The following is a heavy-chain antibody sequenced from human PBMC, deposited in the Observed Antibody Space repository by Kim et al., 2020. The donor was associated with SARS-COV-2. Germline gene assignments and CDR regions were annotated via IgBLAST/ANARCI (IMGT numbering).Heavy chain of an antibody. J-gene: IGHJ6*03. CDR2: IRSKAYGGTT. D-gene: IGHD2-15*01. Sequence: GGSLRLSCTASGFTFGDYAMSWVRQAPGKGLEWVGFIRSKAYGGTTEYAASVKGRFTISRDESKSITYLQMNSLKTEDTAVYYCTRAHNIGRWSYYYYYYMYVCGKGTTVSVSS. CDR3: TRAHNIGRWSYYYYYYMYV. CDR1: GFTFGDYA. V-gene: IGHV3-49*04.